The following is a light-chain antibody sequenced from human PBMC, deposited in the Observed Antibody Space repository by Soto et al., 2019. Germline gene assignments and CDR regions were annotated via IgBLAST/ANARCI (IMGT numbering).Light chain of an antibody. CDR1: NSNIGAGYD. Sequence: QSVLTQPPSVSGAPGQRVTISCTGSNSNIGAGYDVHWYQQLPGTATKLLIYGNNKRPSGVPDRFSGSKSGTSASLAITGLQAEDEADYYCQSSGISLSGLSVFGTGTKVTVL. CDR2: GNN. J-gene: IGLJ1*01. V-gene: IGLV1-40*01. CDR3: QSSGISLSGLSV.